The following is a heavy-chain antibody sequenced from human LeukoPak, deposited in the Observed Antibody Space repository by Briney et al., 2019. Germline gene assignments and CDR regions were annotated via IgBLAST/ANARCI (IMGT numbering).Heavy chain of an antibody. CDR1: GGSISSGSYY. V-gene: IGHV4-61*02. J-gene: IGHJ5*02. CDR2: IYTSGST. CDR3: ARDHEYCSSTSCSLDNWFDP. D-gene: IGHD2-2*01. Sequence: SQTLSLTCTVSGGSISSGSYYWSWIRQPAGKGLEWIGRIYTSGSTNYNPSLKSRVTISVDTSKNQFSLKLSSVTAADTAVYYCARDHEYCSSTSCSLDNWFDPWGQGTLVTVSS.